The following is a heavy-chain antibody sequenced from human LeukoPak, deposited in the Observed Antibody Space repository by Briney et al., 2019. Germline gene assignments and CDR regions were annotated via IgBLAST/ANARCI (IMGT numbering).Heavy chain of an antibody. CDR2: SIPIFGTA. CDR3: ARGSRNGYDSSGYYFDY. J-gene: IGHJ4*02. Sequence: SVKVSCQASVGTFLSYSISWVRPAPGQELAWMGGSIPIFGTANYAQKFQGRFTITTDESTSTAYMELSSLRSEDTAVYYCARGSRNGYDSSGYYFDYWGQGTLVTVSS. CDR1: VGTFLSYS. V-gene: IGHV1-69*05. D-gene: IGHD3-22*01.